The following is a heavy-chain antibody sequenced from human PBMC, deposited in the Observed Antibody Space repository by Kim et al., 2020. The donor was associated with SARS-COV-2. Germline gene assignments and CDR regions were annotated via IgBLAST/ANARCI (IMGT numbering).Heavy chain of an antibody. J-gene: IGHJ1*01. CDR2: ISGSDDST. D-gene: IGHD6-13*01. Sequence: GGSLRLSCAASGFTFSSYAMSWVRQAPGKGLEWVSAISGSDDSTYYADSVKGRFTISRDNSKNTLYLHMNSLRAEDTAVYYCAKDFWKGQQLVLTDFQHWGQGTLVTVSS. CDR1: GFTFSSYA. V-gene: IGHV3-23*01. CDR3: AKDFWKGQQLVLTDFQH.